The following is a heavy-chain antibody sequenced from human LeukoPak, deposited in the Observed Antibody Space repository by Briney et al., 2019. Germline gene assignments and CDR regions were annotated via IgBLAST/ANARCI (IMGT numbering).Heavy chain of an antibody. CDR1: GFTFSSYA. CDR2: ISYDGSNK. V-gene: IGHV3-30*14. J-gene: IGHJ5*02. Sequence: PGRSLRLSCAASGFTFSSYAMHWVRQAPGKGLEWVAVISYDGSNKYYADSVKGRFTISSDNLKNTLSLQMDSLRAADTAMYYCARGSPVASGRYSIYSSWGQGTLVTVSP. D-gene: IGHD3-10*01. CDR3: ARGSPVASGRYSIYSS.